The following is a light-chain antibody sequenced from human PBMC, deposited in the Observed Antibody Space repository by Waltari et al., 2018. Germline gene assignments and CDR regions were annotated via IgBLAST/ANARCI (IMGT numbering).Light chain of an antibody. CDR2: VNSDGSH. CDR1: SGHSSNI. V-gene: IGLV4-69*01. J-gene: IGLJ3*02. Sequence: QLVLTQSPSASASLGASVKLTCTPSSGHSSNIIAWLPQQPGKGPRYLMQVNSDGSHRKGDEIPDRFSGSSSGAERYLTISSLQSEDEADYYCETGGHGTWVFGGGTKLTVL. CDR3: ETGGHGTWV.